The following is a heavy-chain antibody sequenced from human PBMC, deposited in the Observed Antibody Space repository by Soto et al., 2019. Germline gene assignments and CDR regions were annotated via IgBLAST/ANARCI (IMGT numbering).Heavy chain of an antibody. CDR1: GGSISSYY. D-gene: IGHD3-10*01. V-gene: IGHV4-59*08. CDR3: ARHRTTMVRDRAYFDY. Sequence: SETLSLTCTVSGGSISSYYWSWIRQPPGKGLEWIGYIYYSGSTNYNPSLKSRVTISVDTSKNQFSLKLSSVTAADAAVYYCARHRTTMVRDRAYFDYWGQGTLVTVSS. J-gene: IGHJ4*02. CDR2: IYYSGST.